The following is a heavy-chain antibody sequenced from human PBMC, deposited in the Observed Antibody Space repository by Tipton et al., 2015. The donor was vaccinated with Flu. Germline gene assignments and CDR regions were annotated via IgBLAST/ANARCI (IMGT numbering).Heavy chain of an antibody. D-gene: IGHD3-22*01. CDR2: ISHDGSNK. V-gene: IGHV3-30*18. J-gene: IGHJ4*02. CDR1: GFTFSNYG. Sequence: QLVQSGGGVVQPGRSLRLSCAASGFTFSNYGMHWVRQPPGKGLEWVAIISHDGSNKYYADSVKGRFTISRDNSKNTLYLQMNSLRTDDTSVYYCAKDDSIWGYYETSGYYDSWGQGTLATVSS. CDR3: AKDDSIWGYYETSGYYDS.